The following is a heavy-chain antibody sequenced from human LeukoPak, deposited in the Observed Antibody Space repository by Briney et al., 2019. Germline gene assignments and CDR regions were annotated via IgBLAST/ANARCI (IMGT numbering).Heavy chain of an antibody. CDR1: GGSFSGYY. Sequence: SETLSLTCAVYGGSFSGYYWSWIRQPPGKGLELIGEINHSGSTNYNPSLKSRVTISVDTSKNQFSLKLSSVTAADTAVYYCASSQYSNLDYWGQGTLVTVSS. CDR2: INHSGST. CDR3: ASSQYSNLDY. J-gene: IGHJ4*02. D-gene: IGHD4-11*01. V-gene: IGHV4-34*01.